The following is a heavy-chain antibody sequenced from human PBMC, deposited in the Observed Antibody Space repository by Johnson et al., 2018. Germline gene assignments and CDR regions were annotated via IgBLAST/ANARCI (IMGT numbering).Heavy chain of an antibody. Sequence: QVQLVQSGGGVVQPGRSLRLSCAASGFIFSNCGMTWVRQAPGKGLEWVAVISYDDYNKYYADSVKGRFTISRDNSKNTVYLQMISLRPEDTAVYYCAKTPGTEWELHFDLGGQGTLVTVSS. CDR3: AKTPGTEWELHFDL. D-gene: IGHD1-7*01. CDR1: GFIFSNCG. V-gene: IGHV3-30*18. CDR2: ISYDDYNK. J-gene: IGHJ4*02.